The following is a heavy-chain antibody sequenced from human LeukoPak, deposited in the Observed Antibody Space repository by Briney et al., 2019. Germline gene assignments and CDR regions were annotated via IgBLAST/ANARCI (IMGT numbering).Heavy chain of an antibody. CDR2: IRGDGSMT. D-gene: IGHD6-25*01. CDR3: ARENLAAAADY. Sequence: GGSLRLSCAASEFTFSAYWMHWVRQAPGKGLVWVSRIRGDGSMTNYADSVKGRFTISRDNAKNALYLQMNSLRLEDTAVYYCARENLAAAADYWGQGTVVTVSS. CDR1: EFTFSAYW. V-gene: IGHV3-74*01. J-gene: IGHJ4*02.